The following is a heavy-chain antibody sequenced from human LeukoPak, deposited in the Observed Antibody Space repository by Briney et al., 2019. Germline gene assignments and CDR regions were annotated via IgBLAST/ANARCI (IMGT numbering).Heavy chain of an antibody. CDR3: AKDKFGNIHGAFDI. CDR1: GFTFDDYA. CDR2: ISWNSGSI. J-gene: IGHJ3*02. V-gene: IGHV3-9*01. D-gene: IGHD3-10*01. Sequence: GRSLRLSCAASGFTFDDYAMHWVRQAPGKGLEWVSGISWNSGSIGYADSVKGRFTISRDNAKNSLYLQMNSLRAEDTALYYCAKDKFGNIHGAFDIWGPGTMVTVSS.